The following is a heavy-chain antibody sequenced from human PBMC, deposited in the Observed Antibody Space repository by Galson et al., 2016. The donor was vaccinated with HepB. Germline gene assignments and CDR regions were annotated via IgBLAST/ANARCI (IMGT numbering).Heavy chain of an antibody. Sequence: TLSLTCTVSGGSISSGGYYWSRIRQHPGKGLEWIGYISYSRNTYYTPSLKSRVTISGGTSKNQFSLKLSSVTAADTAVYYCARLSGYSSGSPPNWYFDLWGRGTLVTVSS. V-gene: IGHV4-31*03. D-gene: IGHD5-18*01. J-gene: IGHJ2*01. CDR2: ISYSRNT. CDR3: ARLSGYSSGSPPNWYFDL. CDR1: GGSISSGGYY.